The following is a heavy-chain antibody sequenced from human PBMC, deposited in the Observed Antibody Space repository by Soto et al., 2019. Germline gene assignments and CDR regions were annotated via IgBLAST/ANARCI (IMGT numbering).Heavy chain of an antibody. D-gene: IGHD3-22*01. V-gene: IGHV3-48*02. J-gene: IGHJ3*02. Sequence: GGSLRLSCAASGFTFSSYSMNWVRQAPGKGLEWVSYISSSSSTIYYADSVKGRFTISRDNAKNSLYLQMNSLRDEDTAVYYCARDGEDYYDSSGVHSYAFDIWGQGTIVTVS. CDR2: ISSSSSTI. CDR3: ARDGEDYYDSSGVHSYAFDI. CDR1: GFTFSSYS.